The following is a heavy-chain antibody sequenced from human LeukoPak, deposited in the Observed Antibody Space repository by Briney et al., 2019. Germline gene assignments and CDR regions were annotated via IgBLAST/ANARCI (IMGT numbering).Heavy chain of an antibody. CDR3: ARRGEGTSMSRFDY. V-gene: IGHV4-39*01. Sequence: SETLSLTCTVSGGSISSSSYYWGWIRQPPGKGLEWIGSIYYSGSTYYNPSLKSRVTISVDASKKQFSLKLSSVTAADTAVYYCARRGEGTSMSRFDYWGQGTLVTVSS. D-gene: IGHD3-22*01. CDR1: GGSISSSSYY. J-gene: IGHJ4*02. CDR2: IYYSGST.